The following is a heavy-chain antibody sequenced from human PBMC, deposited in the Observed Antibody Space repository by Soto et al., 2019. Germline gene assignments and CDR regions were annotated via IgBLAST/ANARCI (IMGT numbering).Heavy chain of an antibody. V-gene: IGHV4-31*03. D-gene: IGHD3-22*01. Sequence: SETLSLTCTVSGGSISSGGYYWSWIRQHPGKGMEWIGYIYYSGSTYYNPSLKSRVTISVDTSKNQFSLNLSSVTAADTAVYYCARELPVYYDSSGYYSSRGAFDIWGQGTMVTVSS. CDR1: GGSISSGGYY. CDR3: ARELPVYYDSSGYYSSRGAFDI. CDR2: IYYSGST. J-gene: IGHJ3*02.